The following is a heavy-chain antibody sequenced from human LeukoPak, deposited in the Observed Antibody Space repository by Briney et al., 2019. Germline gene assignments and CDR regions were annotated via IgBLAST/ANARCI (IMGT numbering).Heavy chain of an antibody. J-gene: IGHJ6*04. CDR1: GLTFSSYE. CDR3: ARPPVDV. Sequence: GGSLRLSCAASGLTFSSYEISWGRQAPGKGLGWVSCITSGGSTIYYAHSVKGRLTISRHNAKNSLYLQMNSLRAEDTAVYYCARPPVDVWGKGTTVTVSS. CDR2: ITSGGSTI. V-gene: IGHV3-48*03.